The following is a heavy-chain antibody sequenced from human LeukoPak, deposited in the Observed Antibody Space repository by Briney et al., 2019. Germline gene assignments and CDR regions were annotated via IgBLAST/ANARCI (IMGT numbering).Heavy chain of an antibody. CDR2: ISYDGSNK. D-gene: IGHD3-22*01. Sequence: GGSLRLSCAASGLTFSSYGMHWVRQAPGKGLEWVAVISYDGSNKYYADSVKGRFTISRDNSKNTLYLQMNSLRAEDTAVYYCAKAYYDSSGIDYWGQGTLVTVSS. CDR3: AKAYYDSSGIDY. J-gene: IGHJ4*02. V-gene: IGHV3-30*18. CDR1: GLTFSSYG.